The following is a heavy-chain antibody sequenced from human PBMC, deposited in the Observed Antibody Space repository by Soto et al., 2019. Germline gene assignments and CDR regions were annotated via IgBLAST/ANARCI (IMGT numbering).Heavy chain of an antibody. CDR2: INPSGGST. D-gene: IGHD1-26*01. Sequence: GASVKVSFKASGYTFTSYYMHWGRQAPGQGLEWVGVINPSGGSTSYAHKFQGRVTMTRDTSTNTVYMELSSLRSKDTAVYYCARAAATRYCFDFWGQGTLVTVSS. CDR1: GYTFTSYY. CDR3: ARAAATRYCFDF. J-gene: IGHJ4*02. V-gene: IGHV1-46*01.